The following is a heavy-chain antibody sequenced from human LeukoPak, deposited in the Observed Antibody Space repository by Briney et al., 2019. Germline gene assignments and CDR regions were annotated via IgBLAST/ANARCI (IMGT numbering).Heavy chain of an antibody. D-gene: IGHD5-24*01. CDR3: ARGGSRDGYNYDY. Sequence: ASVKVSCKSSGGTFSSYAISWVRQAPGQGLEWMRRIIPILGIANYAQKFQGRVTITADKSTSTAYMELSSLRSEDTAVYYCARGGSRDGYNYDYWGQGTLVTVSS. J-gene: IGHJ4*02. V-gene: IGHV1-69*04. CDR2: IIPILGIA. CDR1: GGTFSSYA.